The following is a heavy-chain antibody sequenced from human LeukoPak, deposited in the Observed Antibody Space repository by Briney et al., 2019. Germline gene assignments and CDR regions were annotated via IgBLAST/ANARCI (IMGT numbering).Heavy chain of an antibody. CDR3: ARGKRTPDYYDSTPLDY. D-gene: IGHD3-22*01. CDR1: GGSISSGDYY. Sequence: SETLSLTCTVSGGSISSGDYYWSWIRQPPGKGLEWIGYIYYSGSTYYNPSLKSRVTISVDTSKNQFSLKLSSVTAADTAVYYCARGKRTPDYYDSTPLDYWGQGTLVTVSS. CDR2: IYYSGST. J-gene: IGHJ4*02. V-gene: IGHV4-30-4*01.